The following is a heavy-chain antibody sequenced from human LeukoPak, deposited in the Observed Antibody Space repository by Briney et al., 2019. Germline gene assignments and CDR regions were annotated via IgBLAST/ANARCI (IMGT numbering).Heavy chain of an antibody. CDR2: IDNSGST. CDR3: ARDVSSYYYGSGSRGFDY. V-gene: IGHV4-59*08. J-gene: IGHJ4*02. Sequence: SETLSLTCTVSGGSIRSYYWSWIRLPPGKGLEWIGYIDNSGSTNYNPSLKSRVTISVDTSKNQFSLKLSSVTAADTAVYYCARDVSSYYYGSGSRGFDYWGQGTLVTVSS. D-gene: IGHD3-10*01. CDR1: GGSIRSYY.